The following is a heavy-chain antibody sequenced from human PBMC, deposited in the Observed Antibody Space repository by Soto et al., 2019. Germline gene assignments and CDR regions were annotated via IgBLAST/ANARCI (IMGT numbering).Heavy chain of an antibody. V-gene: IGHV3-33*01. Sequence: QVQLVESGGGVVQPGRSLRLSCAASGFTFSSYGMHWVRQAPGKGLEWVAVIWYDGSNKYYADSVKGRFTISRDNSKNTLYLQMNSXXXXXXXXXYCARAHPGDA. J-gene: IGHJ3*01. CDR2: IWYDGSNK. CDR3: ARAHPGDA. CDR1: GFTFSSYG.